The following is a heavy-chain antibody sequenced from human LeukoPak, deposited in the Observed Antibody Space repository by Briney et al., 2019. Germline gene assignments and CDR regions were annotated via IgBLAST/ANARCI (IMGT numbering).Heavy chain of an antibody. CDR2: IYYSGST. J-gene: IGHJ4*02. D-gene: IGHD5-12*01. CDR3: ARAGNSGYDPFDY. V-gene: IGHV4-59*11. CDR1: GVSISSHY. Sequence: SETLSLTCTVSGVSISSHYWSWLRQPPGKGLEGIGYIYYSGSTNYNPSLKSRVTISVDTSKNQFSLKLSSVTAADTAVYYCARAGNSGYDPFDYWGQGTLVTVSS.